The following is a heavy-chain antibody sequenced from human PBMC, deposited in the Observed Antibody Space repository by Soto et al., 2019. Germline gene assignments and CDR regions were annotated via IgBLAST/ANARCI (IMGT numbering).Heavy chain of an antibody. CDR2: INPNSGGT. D-gene: IGHD3-22*01. CDR3: ARGSPPIWDSWPSGAFDI. J-gene: IGHJ3*02. Sequence: QVQLVQSGAEVKKPGASVKVSCKASGYTFTGYYMHWVRQAPGQGLEWMGWINPNSGGTNYAQMFQGCVTMTRDTSISTAYMELSRLRSDDTALYYCARGSPPIWDSWPSGAFDIWGQGTMVTVSS. V-gene: IGHV1-2*04. CDR1: GYTFTGYY.